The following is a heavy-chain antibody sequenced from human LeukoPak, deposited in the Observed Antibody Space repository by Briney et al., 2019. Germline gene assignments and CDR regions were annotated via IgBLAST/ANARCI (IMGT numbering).Heavy chain of an antibody. CDR1: GYSFTSYW. CDR2: IYPGDSDT. D-gene: IGHD1-20*01. J-gene: IGHJ3*01. CDR3: ASAGITAAFDV. Sequence: GESLKISCKGSGYSFTSYWIAWVRQMPGKGLEWMGIIYPGDSDTRYSPSFQGQVTISADKSINTAYLQWSSLKASDTAMYFCASAGITAAFDVWGQGTVVSVSS. V-gene: IGHV5-51*01.